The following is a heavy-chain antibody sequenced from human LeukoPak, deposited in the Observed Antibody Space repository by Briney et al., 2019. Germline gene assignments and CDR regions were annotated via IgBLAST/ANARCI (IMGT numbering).Heavy chain of an antibody. Sequence: PSETLSLTCTVYGGSFSGYYWSWIRQPPGKGLEWIGEINYSGSTNYNPSLKSRVTISVDTSKNQFSLKLSSVTAADTAVYYCARGVISPGRRLSPAAIYFDYWGRGPLVTVSS. J-gene: IGHJ4*02. CDR1: GGSFSGYY. V-gene: IGHV4-34*01. D-gene: IGHD2-2*01. CDR2: INYSGST. CDR3: ARGVISPGRRLSPAAIYFDY.